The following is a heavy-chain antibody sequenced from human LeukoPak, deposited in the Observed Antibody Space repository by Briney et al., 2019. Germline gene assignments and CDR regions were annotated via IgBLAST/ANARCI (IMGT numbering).Heavy chain of an antibody. D-gene: IGHD3-10*01. V-gene: IGHV3-23*01. CDR2: ISDGGGSR. Sequence: GGSLRLSCAVSGITLSNYGMSWVRQAPGKGLEWVAGISDGGGSRNYADSVKGRFTISRDNPKNTLYLQMNSLRAEDTAVYFCARRGVVIRAVIIVGFHKEAYYFDYWGQGALVTVSS. CDR3: ARRGVVIRAVIIVGFHKEAYYFDY. J-gene: IGHJ4*02. CDR1: GITLSNYG.